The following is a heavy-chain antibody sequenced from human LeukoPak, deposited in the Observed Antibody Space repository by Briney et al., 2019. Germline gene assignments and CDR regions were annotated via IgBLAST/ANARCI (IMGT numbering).Heavy chain of an antibody. Sequence: PGGSLRLSCAASGFTFRKFVMSWVRQAPGKGLEWVSGVSDDGGSTYYADSVKGRFTISRDNSKNTLYLQMNSLRVDDTAVYYCAKGRGQSYPHYYFDSWGQGTLVTVSS. J-gene: IGHJ4*02. V-gene: IGHV3-23*01. D-gene: IGHD5-18*01. CDR1: GFTFRKFV. CDR2: VSDDGGST. CDR3: AKGRGQSYPHYYFDS.